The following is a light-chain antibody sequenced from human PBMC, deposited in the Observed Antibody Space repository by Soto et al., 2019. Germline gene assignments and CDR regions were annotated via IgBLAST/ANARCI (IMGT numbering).Light chain of an antibody. J-gene: IGKJ4*01. Sequence: EIVMTQSPATRSLSAGERATLSCRAIHSVSSNLAWYQQKPCQSPSLLIYGASTRATGIPASFSGSGSGTEYTITISSLQSEDFAVYYGQQYSNWPLPFGGGTKVEI. CDR1: HSVSSN. CDR3: QQYSNWPLP. CDR2: GAS. V-gene: IGKV3D-15*01.